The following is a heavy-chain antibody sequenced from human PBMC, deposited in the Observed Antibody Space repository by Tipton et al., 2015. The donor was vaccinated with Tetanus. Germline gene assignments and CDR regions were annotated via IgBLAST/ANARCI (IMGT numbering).Heavy chain of an antibody. CDR3: ARGMAEASNCGGDCYSDY. J-gene: IGHJ4*02. D-gene: IGHD2-21*02. CDR1: GFTFNYYS. Sequence: SLRLSCAASGFTFNYYSMNWVRQAPGKGLEWVSYISSGSSTIYYADSVKGRFTISRDNAKNSLYLQMISLRAEDTAVYSCARGMAEASNCGGDCYSDYWGQGTLVTVSS. CDR2: ISSGSSTI. V-gene: IGHV3-48*01.